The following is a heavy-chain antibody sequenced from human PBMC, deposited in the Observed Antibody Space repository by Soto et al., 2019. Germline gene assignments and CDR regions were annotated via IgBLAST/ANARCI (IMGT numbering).Heavy chain of an antibody. CDR1: GGSINTATHS. D-gene: IGHD4-4*01. V-gene: IGHV4-30-2*01. J-gene: IGHJ4*02. Sequence: PSETLSLTCAVSGGSINTATHSWSWIRQPPGKGLEWIGYIYHSGSTYYNPSVKSRVTISIDKSNNQFSLRLSSVTAADTAVYYGGRGGGVTTTGDDYWGQGILVTVSS. CDR3: GRGGGVTTTGDDY. CDR2: IYHSGST.